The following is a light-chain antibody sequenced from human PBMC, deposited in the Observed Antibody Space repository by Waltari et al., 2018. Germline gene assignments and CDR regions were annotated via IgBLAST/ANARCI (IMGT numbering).Light chain of an antibody. CDR2: GVS. Sequence: QSALTQPASVSGSPGQSITISCTGTSSDVGGYNYLSWYQQYPGKAPQLMIYGVSYRPSGISNRFSGSKSGNTATLTISGLQAEDEADYYCSSYTSTKTGVFGTGTKVTVL. CDR3: SSYTSTKTGV. J-gene: IGLJ1*01. CDR1: SSDVGGYNY. V-gene: IGLV2-14*01.